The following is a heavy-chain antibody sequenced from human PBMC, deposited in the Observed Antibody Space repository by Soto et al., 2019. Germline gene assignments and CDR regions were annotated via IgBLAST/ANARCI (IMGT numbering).Heavy chain of an antibody. CDR2: DSTFYGNT. Sequence: QVQLVQSGAEVKKPGASVKVSCKASGYTFTSHGINWVRQAPGEGLEWLGWDSTFYGNTNYARKVQGRVTMTTDTSTGTAYMDLRSLGSDDTAVYYCARDPSPDSPGYMDVWGQGTTVTVS. CDR3: ARDPSPDSPGYMDV. J-gene: IGHJ6*03. D-gene: IGHD2-21*01. CDR1: GYTFTSHG. V-gene: IGHV1-18*01.